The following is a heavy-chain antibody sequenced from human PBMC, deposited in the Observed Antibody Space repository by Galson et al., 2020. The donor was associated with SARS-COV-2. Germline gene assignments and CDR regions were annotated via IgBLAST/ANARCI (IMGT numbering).Heavy chain of an antibody. J-gene: IGHJ6*03. V-gene: IGHV4-59*01. CDR1: GGSISGSY. D-gene: IGHD3-3*01. CDR3: ARTRYLEAGYYMDV. Sequence: SETLSLTCTVSGGSISGSYWSWIRQLPGKALEWVGYMFSNGGTKYNPSLKSRVTISGDTSKKQFSLILTSVTAADTAVYYCARTRYLEAGYYMDVWGKGTTVIVSS. CDR2: MFSNGGT.